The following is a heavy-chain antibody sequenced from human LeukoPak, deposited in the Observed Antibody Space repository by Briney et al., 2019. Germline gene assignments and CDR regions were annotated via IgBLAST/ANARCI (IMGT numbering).Heavy chain of an antibody. Sequence: GGSVKFSCKASGATFSSYGISWVRQAPGKGLEWMGRIIPILGIANYAQKFQGRVTISADKSTSTAYMELSSLRSEDTAVYYCARGRGFDYWGQGTLVTVSS. CDR1: GATFSSYG. J-gene: IGHJ4*02. CDR2: IIPILGIA. V-gene: IGHV1-69*04. CDR3: ARGRGFDY. D-gene: IGHD3-16*01.